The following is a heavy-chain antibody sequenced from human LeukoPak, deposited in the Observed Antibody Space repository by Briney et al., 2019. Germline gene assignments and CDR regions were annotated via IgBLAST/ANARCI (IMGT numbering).Heavy chain of an antibody. CDR2: INHSGST. Sequence: SETLSLTCAVYGGSFSGYYWSWIRQPPGKGLEWIGEINHSGSTHYNPSLKSRVTISVDTSKNQFSLKLSSVTAADTAVYYCARGLADYDFWSGYKYYFDYWGQGTLVTVSS. J-gene: IGHJ4*02. CDR3: ARGLADYDFWSGYKYYFDY. CDR1: GGSFSGYY. V-gene: IGHV4-34*01. D-gene: IGHD3-3*01.